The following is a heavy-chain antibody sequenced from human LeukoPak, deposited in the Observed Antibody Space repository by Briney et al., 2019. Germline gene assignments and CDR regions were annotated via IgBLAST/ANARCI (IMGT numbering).Heavy chain of an antibody. D-gene: IGHD3-10*01. CDR2: INHSGST. CDR3: ARNRWGITMVRGVSLDY. CDR1: GGSFSGYY. J-gene: IGHJ4*02. V-gene: IGHV4-34*01. Sequence: PSETLSLTCAVYGGSFSGYYWSWIRQPPGKGLEWIGEINHSGSTNYNPSLRSRVTISVDTSKNQFSLKLSSVTAADTAVYYCARNRWGITMVRGVSLDYWGQGTLATVSS.